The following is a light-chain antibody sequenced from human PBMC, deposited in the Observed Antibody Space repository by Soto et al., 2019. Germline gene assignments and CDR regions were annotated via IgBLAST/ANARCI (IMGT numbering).Light chain of an antibody. CDR3: QQSYSTPSIT. Sequence: DIQMTQSPSSLSASVGDRVTITCRASQSISTYLNSYQQKPGKVPKLLIYVASNLQSGVPSRFSGSGSGTDFTLTISSLQPEDFATYYCQQSYSTPSITFGQGTRLEIK. CDR2: VAS. J-gene: IGKJ5*01. CDR1: QSISTY. V-gene: IGKV1-39*01.